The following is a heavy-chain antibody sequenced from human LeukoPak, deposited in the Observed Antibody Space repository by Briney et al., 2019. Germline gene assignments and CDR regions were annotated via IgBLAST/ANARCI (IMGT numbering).Heavy chain of an antibody. V-gene: IGHV4-39*01. J-gene: IGHJ5*02. Sequence: SETLSLTCTVSGGSISSSSYYWGWIRQPPGTGLEWIGSIYYSGSTYYNPSLKSRVTISVDTSKNQFSLKLSSVTAADTAVYYCARLVAAPRGWFDPWGQGTLVTVSS. CDR3: ARLVAAPRGWFDP. D-gene: IGHD6-19*01. CDR1: GGSISSSSYY. CDR2: IYYSGST.